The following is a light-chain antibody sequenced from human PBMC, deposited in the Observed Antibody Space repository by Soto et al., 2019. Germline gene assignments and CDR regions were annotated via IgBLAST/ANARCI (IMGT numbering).Light chain of an antibody. V-gene: IGKV1-5*03. J-gene: IGKJ4*01. CDR3: QQYHRYPLT. CDR1: QVIDTW. CDR2: KAS. Sequence: DIQMTQSPSTLSASVGDRVTITCRATQVIDTWLAWYQQKPGKAPKVVIYKASRLESGVPSRFSGSGSGTEFTLTISSLEPDDFGTYYCQQYHRYPLTFGGGTKVEIK.